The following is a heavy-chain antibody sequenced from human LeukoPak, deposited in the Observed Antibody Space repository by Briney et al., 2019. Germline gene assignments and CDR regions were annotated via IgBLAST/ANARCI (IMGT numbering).Heavy chain of an antibody. V-gene: IGHV3-30-3*01. CDR2: ISYDGSNK. CDR3: ARDFTIPGRAFDI. Sequence: GGSLRLSCAASGFTFSSYAMHWVRQAPGKGLEWVAVISYDGSNKYYADSVKGRFTISRDNSKNTLYLQMNSLRAEDTAVYYCARDFTIPGRAFDIWGQGTMVTVSS. CDR1: GFTFSSYA. J-gene: IGHJ3*02. D-gene: IGHD3-3*01.